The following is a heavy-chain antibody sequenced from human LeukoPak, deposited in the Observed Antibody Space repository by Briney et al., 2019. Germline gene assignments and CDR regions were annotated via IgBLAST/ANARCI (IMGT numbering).Heavy chain of an antibody. J-gene: IGHJ4*02. CDR1: GYTFTSYG. Sequence: ASVKLSCKASGYTFTSYGISWVRQAPGQGLEWMGWISAYNGNTNYAQKLQGRVTMTTDTSTSTAYMELRSLRSVDTAVYYCSRLNSGQFDYWGQGTLVTVSS. D-gene: IGHD5-12*01. CDR2: ISAYNGNT. CDR3: SRLNSGQFDY. V-gene: IGHV1-18*01.